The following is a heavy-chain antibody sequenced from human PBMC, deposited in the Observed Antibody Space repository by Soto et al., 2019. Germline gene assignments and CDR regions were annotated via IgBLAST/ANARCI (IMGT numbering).Heavy chain of an antibody. J-gene: IGHJ5*02. CDR2: IYYSGST. Sequence: SETLSLTCTVSGGSISSDYWSWIRQPPGKGLEWIGYIYYSGSTNYNPSLKSRVTISVDTSKNQFSLKLSSVTAADTAVYYCAREKTWLHEYGFDPWGQGTLVTVSS. CDR1: GGSISSDY. CDR3: AREKTWLHEYGFDP. D-gene: IGHD5-12*01. V-gene: IGHV4-59*01.